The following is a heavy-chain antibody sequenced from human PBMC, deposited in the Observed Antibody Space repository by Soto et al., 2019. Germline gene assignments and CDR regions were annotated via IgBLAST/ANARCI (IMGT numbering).Heavy chain of an antibody. CDR3: ARALRFLEWLDY. J-gene: IGHJ4*02. CDR1: GGSISSGGYY. Sequence: QVQLQESGPGLVKPSQTLSLTCTVSGGSISSGGYYWSWIRQHPGKGLEWLGYIYFSGSTYYNPSLKSRVTISVDTSKNPFSLKLSSVTAADTAVYYCARALRFLEWLDYWGQGTQVTVSS. V-gene: IGHV4-31*03. D-gene: IGHD3-3*01. CDR2: IYFSGST.